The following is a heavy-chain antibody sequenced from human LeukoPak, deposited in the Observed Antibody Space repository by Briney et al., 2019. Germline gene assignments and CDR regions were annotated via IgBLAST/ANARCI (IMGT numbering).Heavy chain of an antibody. J-gene: IGHJ4*02. CDR3: ASGTFSSSSVFFS. V-gene: IGHV3-21*01. Sequence: SISSSSSYIYYADSVKGRFTISRDNAKNSLYLQMNSLRAEDTAVYYCASGTFSSSSVFFSWGQGTLVTVSS. D-gene: IGHD6-6*01. CDR2: ISSSSSYI.